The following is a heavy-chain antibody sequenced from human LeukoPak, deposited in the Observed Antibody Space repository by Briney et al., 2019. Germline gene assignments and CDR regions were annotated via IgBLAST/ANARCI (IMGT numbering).Heavy chain of an antibody. D-gene: IGHD3-3*01. V-gene: IGHV4-61*02. Sequence: SETLSLTCTVSGGSISSGSYYWSWIRRPAGKGLEWIGRIYTSGSTNYNPSLKSRVTISVDTSKNQFSLKLSSVTAADTAVYYCARGGFGAKGLFDYWGQGTLVTVSS. CDR1: GGSISSGSYY. J-gene: IGHJ4*02. CDR3: ARGGFGAKGLFDY. CDR2: IYTSGST.